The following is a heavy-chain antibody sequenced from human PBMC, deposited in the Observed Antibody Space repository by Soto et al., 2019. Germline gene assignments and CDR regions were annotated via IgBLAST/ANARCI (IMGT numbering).Heavy chain of an antibody. D-gene: IGHD3-22*01. J-gene: IGHJ2*01. CDR2: IIPAPGTA. CDR3: TSPASGYYGDFDL. CDR1: GGPFSSHT. Sequence: QDQLVQSGAEVKKPGSSVKVSCKASGGPFSSHTFSWGRPAPGQGLEWIGRIIPAPGTAIYAPKFQGRVTFSADDSAPTVHTELNSLRSENRAVFYGTSPASGYYGDFDLSGRGTLVT. V-gene: IGHV1-69*08.